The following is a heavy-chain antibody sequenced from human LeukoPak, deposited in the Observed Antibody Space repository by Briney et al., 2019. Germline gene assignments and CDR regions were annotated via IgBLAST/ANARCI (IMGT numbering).Heavy chain of an antibody. J-gene: IGHJ4*02. CDR2: IYHSGST. V-gene: IGHV4-30-2*03. CDR3: ARLRAVVDY. CDR1: GGSISSGGYS. Sequence: SETLSLTCAVSGGSISSGGYSWSWIRQPPGKGLEWIGYIYHSGSTYYNPSLKSRVTISVDTSKNQFSRKLSSVTAADTAVYYCARLRAVVDYWGQGTLVTVSS.